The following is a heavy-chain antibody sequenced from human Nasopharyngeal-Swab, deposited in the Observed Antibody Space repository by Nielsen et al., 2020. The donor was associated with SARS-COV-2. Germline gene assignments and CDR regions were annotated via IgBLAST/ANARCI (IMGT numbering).Heavy chain of an antibody. Sequence: WIRQPPGKGLEWIGYLYYGGKIFYNPSLKSRVSISVDTSKNQFSLELNSVTAADTAVYYCARFTCRSTSCLGANWFDPWGQGTLVTVSS. CDR2: LYYGGKI. V-gene: IGHV4-31*02. D-gene: IGHD2-2*01. J-gene: IGHJ5*02. CDR3: ARFTCRSTSCLGANWFDP.